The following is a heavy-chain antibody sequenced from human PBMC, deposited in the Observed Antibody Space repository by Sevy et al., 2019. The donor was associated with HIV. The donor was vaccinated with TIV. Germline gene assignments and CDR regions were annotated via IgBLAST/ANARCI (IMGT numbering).Heavy chain of an antibody. Sequence: GESLKISCKGSGYTFTNSRIGWVRQMPGKGLEWMGVIYPADSETRYSPSFQGQVTISADKSTSTAYLQWGSLKASDTAMYYCAGGLSMIAGRVDYWAQGALVTVSS. D-gene: IGHD3-22*01. V-gene: IGHV5-51*01. CDR1: GYTFTNSR. CDR3: AGGLSMIAGRVDY. J-gene: IGHJ4*02. CDR2: IYPADSET.